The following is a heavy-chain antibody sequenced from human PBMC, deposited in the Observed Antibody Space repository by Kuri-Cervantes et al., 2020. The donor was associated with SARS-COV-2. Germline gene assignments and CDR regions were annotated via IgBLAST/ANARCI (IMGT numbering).Heavy chain of an antibody. V-gene: IGHV3-30*02. J-gene: IGHJ4*02. D-gene: IGHD6-13*01. CDR2: IRYDGSNK. CDR1: GFTFSSYG. Sequence: GESLKISCTASGFTFSSYGMHWVRQAPGKGLEWVAFIRYDGSNKYYADSVKGRFTISRDNSKNTLYLQMNSLRAEDTAGYYCARGGIGSWCSPTLDYWGQGTLVTVSS. CDR3: ARGGIGSWCSPTLDY.